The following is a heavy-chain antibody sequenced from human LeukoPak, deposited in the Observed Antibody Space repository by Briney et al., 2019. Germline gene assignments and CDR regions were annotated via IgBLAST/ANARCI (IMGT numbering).Heavy chain of an antibody. CDR3: ARAGAVAGTDYYGMDV. D-gene: IGHD6-19*01. J-gene: IGHJ6*02. Sequence: EASVKVSCKASGYTFTGYYMHWVRQAPGQGLEWMGIINPSGGSTSYAQKFQGRVTMTRDTSTSTVYMELSSLRSEDTAVYYCARAGAVAGTDYYGMDVWGQGTTVTVSS. V-gene: IGHV1-46*01. CDR1: GYTFTGYY. CDR2: INPSGGST.